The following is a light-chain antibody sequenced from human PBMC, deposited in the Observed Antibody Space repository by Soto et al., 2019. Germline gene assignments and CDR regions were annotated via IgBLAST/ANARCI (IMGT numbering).Light chain of an antibody. V-gene: IGKV3-15*01. J-gene: IGKJ4*01. CDR2: SAS. CDR3: QQADSFPLT. CDR1: QRVGIN. Sequence: EIVMTQSPATLSVSPGETATLSCRASQRVGINLAWYQQKPGQAPRLLIYSASTRASGIPDRFSGSGSGTEFTLTISSLQSEDFATYFCQQADSFPLTFSGGTKV.